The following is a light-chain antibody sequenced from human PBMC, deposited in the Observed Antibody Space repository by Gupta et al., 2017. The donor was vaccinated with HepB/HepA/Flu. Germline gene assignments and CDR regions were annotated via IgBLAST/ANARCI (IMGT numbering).Light chain of an antibody. CDR3: AAWDDSLSAGV. CDR1: TSNIGSNS. Sequence: QSVLTQPPSASGTPGQRVTMSCYGSTSNIGSNSVNWYQKPPGTAPKLVIYDNNNRPSGVPDRFSGSRSGTSASLAISGLQSEDEADYYCAAWDDSLSAGVFGGGTKLTVL. CDR2: DNN. J-gene: IGLJ3*02. V-gene: IGLV1-44*01.